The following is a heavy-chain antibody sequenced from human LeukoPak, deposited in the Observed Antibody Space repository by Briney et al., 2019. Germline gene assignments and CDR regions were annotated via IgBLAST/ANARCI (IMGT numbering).Heavy chain of an antibody. J-gene: IGHJ4*02. Sequence: SETLSLTCAVYGGSFSGYYWSWIRQPPGKGLEWIGEINHSGSTNCNPSLKSRVTISVDTFKNQFSLKLSSVTAADTAVYYCARGLGSVGHPYYFDHWGQGTLVTVSS. CDR2: INHSGST. V-gene: IGHV4-34*01. CDR3: ARGLGSVGHPYYFDH. D-gene: IGHD7-27*01. CDR1: GGSFSGYY.